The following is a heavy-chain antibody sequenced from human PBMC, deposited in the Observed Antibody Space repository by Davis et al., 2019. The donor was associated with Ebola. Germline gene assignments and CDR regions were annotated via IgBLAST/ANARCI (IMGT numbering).Heavy chain of an antibody. D-gene: IGHD6-13*01. V-gene: IGHV3-23*01. CDR1: RFTFNSYA. Sequence: GESLKISCAASRFTFNSYAMNWVRQAPGKGLEWVSGISGSGSNTYYADSVKGRFTISRDNSKNTLNMQMNSLRVEDTAVYYCATRGSSREFDYWGQGTLVTVSS. CDR2: ISGSGSNT. CDR3: ATRGSSREFDY. J-gene: IGHJ4*02.